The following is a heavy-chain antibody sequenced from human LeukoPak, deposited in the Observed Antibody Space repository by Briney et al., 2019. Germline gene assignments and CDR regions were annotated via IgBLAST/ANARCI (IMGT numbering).Heavy chain of an antibody. V-gene: IGHV4-34*01. CDR3: AREPYYDFWSGYYPFDY. CDR1: GGSFSGYY. J-gene: IGHJ4*02. Sequence: SETLSLTCAVYGGSFSGYYWSWIRQPPGKGLEWIGEISHSGSTNYNPSLKSRVTISVDTSKNQFSLKLSSVTAADTAVYYCAREPYYDFWSGYYPFDYWGQGTLVTVSS. CDR2: ISHSGST. D-gene: IGHD3-3*01.